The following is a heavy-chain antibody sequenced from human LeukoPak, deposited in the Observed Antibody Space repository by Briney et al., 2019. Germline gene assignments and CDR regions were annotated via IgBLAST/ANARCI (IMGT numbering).Heavy chain of an antibody. D-gene: IGHD3/OR15-3a*01. CDR1: DFPFSTYW. CDR2: LNQDGSEK. CDR3: AGDGRAPGLYLGS. Sequence: GGSLRLSCAASDFPFSTYWMNWVRQAPGKGLEWVAGLNQDGSEKKYVDSVNGRFTISRDNAKNSVSLQMNSLRVEDTAVYYCAGDGRAPGLYLGSRGQVTLVTVAS. V-gene: IGHV3-7*01. J-gene: IGHJ4*02.